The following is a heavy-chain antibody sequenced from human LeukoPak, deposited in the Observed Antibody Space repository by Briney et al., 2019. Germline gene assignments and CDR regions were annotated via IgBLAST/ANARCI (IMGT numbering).Heavy chain of an antibody. CDR3: ATYSSGWYFPAGGAFDI. V-gene: IGHV1-18*01. J-gene: IGHJ3*02. CDR2: ISAYNGKT. Sequence: ASVKVSCKASGYTFTSYGISWVRQAPGQGREWMGWISAYNGKTNYAQKLQGRVTMTTDTSTSTAYMELRSLRSDDTAVYYCATYSSGWYFPAGGAFDIWGQGTMVTVSS. CDR1: GYTFTSYG. D-gene: IGHD6-19*01.